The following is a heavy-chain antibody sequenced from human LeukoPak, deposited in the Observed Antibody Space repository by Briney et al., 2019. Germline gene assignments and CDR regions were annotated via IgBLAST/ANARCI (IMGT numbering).Heavy chain of an antibody. J-gene: IGHJ4*02. D-gene: IGHD3-9*01. CDR3: ARGHYDVLAASYKWTPDY. CDR1: GFTFSSYA. Sequence: GGPLRLSCAASGFTFSSYAMRWVRPAPGKGLEGVSSIISGGDYIYYADSVKGRFTTSRDNAKNSLSLQLNSLRVGGTAVYYWARGHYDVLAASYKWTPDYWGQGTLVTVSS. V-gene: IGHV3-21*01. CDR2: IISGGDYI.